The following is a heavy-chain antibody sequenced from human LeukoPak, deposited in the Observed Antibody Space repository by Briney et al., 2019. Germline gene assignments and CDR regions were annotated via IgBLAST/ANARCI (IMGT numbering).Heavy chain of an antibody. Sequence: GRSLRLSCAASGFNFSFFGMHWVRQAPGKGLEWVANIKEDGSEKYYGDSVKGRFTISRDNAKNSLYLQMNSLRAEDTAVYYCARDSSGYQWGQGTLVTVSS. CDR2: IKEDGSEK. V-gene: IGHV3-7*01. CDR1: GFNFSFFG. CDR3: ARDSSGYQ. D-gene: IGHD3-22*01. J-gene: IGHJ4*02.